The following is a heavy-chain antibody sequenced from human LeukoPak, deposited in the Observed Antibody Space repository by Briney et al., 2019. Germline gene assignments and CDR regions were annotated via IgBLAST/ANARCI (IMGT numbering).Heavy chain of an antibody. V-gene: IGHV5-51*01. D-gene: IGHD3-9*01. CDR2: TNPGDSET. CDR3: VRRVKASMAGYTYWFFDL. J-gene: IGHJ2*01. Sequence: PGESLKISCKDSGYSFTSYWIGWVRQMPGKGLEWLGMTNPGDSETRNSPSFEGQVTISADKSTSTAYLQWSSLKASDTAMYYCVRRVKASMAGYTYWFFDLWGPGTLVTVSS. CDR1: GYSFTSYW.